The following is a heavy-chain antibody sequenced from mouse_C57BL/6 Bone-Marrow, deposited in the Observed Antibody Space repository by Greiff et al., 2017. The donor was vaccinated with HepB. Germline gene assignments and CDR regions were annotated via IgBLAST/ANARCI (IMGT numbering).Heavy chain of an antibody. V-gene: IGHV1-69*01. CDR2: IDPSDSYT. CDR1: GYTFTSYW. CDR3: ARTEDTWFAY. J-gene: IGHJ3*01. Sequence: QVQLKQPGAELVMPGASVKLSCKASGYTFTSYWMHWVKQRPGQGLEWIGEIDPSDSYTNYNQKFKDKSTLTVDKSSSTAYMQLSSLTSEDSAVYYCARTEDTWFAYWGQGTLVTVSA.